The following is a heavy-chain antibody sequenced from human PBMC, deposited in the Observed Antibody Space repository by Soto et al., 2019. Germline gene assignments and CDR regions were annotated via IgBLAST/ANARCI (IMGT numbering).Heavy chain of an antibody. D-gene: IGHD2-15*01. CDR1: SYTFTSYG. CDR3: ARDRGSGGHFDY. CDR2: ISAYNGNT. J-gene: IGHJ4*02. V-gene: IGHV1-18*01. Sequence: ASVKVSCKASSYTFTSYGTSWVRQAPGQGLEWMGWISAYNGNTNSAQKLQGRVTLTTDTSTSTAYMELRSLRSDDTAVYYCARDRGSGGHFDYWGQGTLVTVSS.